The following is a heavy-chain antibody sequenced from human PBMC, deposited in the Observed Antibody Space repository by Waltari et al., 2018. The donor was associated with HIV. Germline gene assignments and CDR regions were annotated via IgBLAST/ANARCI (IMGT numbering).Heavy chain of an antibody. D-gene: IGHD6-13*01. Sequence: QLQLQDSGPGLVRPSACLSGICTGPAGCHHSSGPYWGWLRQPPGKGLEWIGGLYHSGSTYYNPSLKSRVTMSIDTSKNQFSLKLRSVIAADTAVYYCARHIAALVHDAFDFWGQGTMVTVS. CDR2: LYHSGST. CDR3: ARHIAALVHDAFDF. J-gene: IGHJ3*01. V-gene: IGHV4-39*01. CDR1: AGCHHSSGPY.